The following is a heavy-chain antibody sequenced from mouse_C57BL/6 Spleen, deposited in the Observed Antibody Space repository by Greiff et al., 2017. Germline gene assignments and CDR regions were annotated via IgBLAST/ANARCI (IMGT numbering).Heavy chain of an antibody. CDR3: ARGGSSGPFDY. CDR1: GYTFTSYG. CDR2: IYPRSGNP. Sequence: QVQLQQSGAELARPGASVKLSCKASGYTFTSYGISWVKQRTGQGLEWIGEIYPRSGNPYYNEKFKGKATLTADKSSSTAYMELRSLTSEDSAVYFCARGGSSGPFDYWGQGTTLTVSS. V-gene: IGHV1-81*01. J-gene: IGHJ2*01. D-gene: IGHD3-2*02.